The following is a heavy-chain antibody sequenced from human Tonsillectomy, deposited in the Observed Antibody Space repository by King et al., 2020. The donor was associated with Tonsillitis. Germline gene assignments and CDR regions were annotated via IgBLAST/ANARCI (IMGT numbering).Heavy chain of an antibody. J-gene: IGHJ4*02. CDR2: INWNGGST. CDR1: GFTFDDYA. V-gene: IGHV3-20*04. D-gene: IGHD2-21*01. CDR3: ARAGLSIPMHYFDY. Sequence: VQRVESGGGVVRPGGSLRLSCAASGFTFDDYAMNWVRQAPGKGLEWVSGINWNGGSTGYTDSVKGRFTISRDNAKNSLYLHMNSLRAEDTALYYCARAGLSIPMHYFDYWGQGTLVTVSS.